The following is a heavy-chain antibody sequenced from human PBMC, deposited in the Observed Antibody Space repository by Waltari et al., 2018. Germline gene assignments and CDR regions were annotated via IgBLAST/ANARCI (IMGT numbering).Heavy chain of an antibody. Sequence: QVQLVESGGGVVQPGGSLRLSCAASGFTFSSYGMHWVRQAPGKGLEWVAFIRYEGSNKYYADSVKGRFTISRDNSKNTLYLQMNSLRAEDTAVYYCAKDGGYEWELGGWFDPWGQGTLVTVSS. J-gene: IGHJ5*02. CDR1: GFTFSSYG. CDR2: IRYEGSNK. CDR3: AKDGGYEWELGGWFDP. D-gene: IGHD1-26*01. V-gene: IGHV3-30*02.